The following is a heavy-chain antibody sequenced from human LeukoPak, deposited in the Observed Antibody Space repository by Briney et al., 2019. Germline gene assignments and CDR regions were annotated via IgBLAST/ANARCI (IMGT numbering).Heavy chain of an antibody. CDR2: ISTYNGNT. J-gene: IGHJ4*02. CDR3: AKGVGTALVHTNLDY. Sequence: ASVKVSCKASGYSFTSYGISWVRQAPGQGLEWMGWISTYNGNTNYAQEVQGRVTMTTDTSTSTAYMELRSLRSDDTAVYYCAKGVGTALVHTNLDYWGQGTLVTVSS. D-gene: IGHD5-18*01. CDR1: GYSFTSYG. V-gene: IGHV1-18*01.